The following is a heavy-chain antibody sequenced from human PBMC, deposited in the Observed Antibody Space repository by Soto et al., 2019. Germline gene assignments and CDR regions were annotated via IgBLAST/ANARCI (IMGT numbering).Heavy chain of an antibody. J-gene: IGHJ4*02. D-gene: IGHD6-19*01. CDR3: ARDLGYSSGWYDFDF. V-gene: IGHV1-18*01. Sequence: QVQLVQSGAEVRKPGASVKVSCKASGYRFTSYGISWVRQAPGQGLEWMGWISAYNGNTNYAQKLQGRVTMTTDTSTRTAYIEVRSLRSDDTAVYYCARDLGYSSGWYDFDFWGQGTLVTVSS. CDR2: ISAYNGNT. CDR1: GYRFTSYG.